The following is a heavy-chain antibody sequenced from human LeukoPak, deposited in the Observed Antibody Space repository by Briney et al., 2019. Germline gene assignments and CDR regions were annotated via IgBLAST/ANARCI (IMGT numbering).Heavy chain of an antibody. Sequence: GGSLRLSCAASGFTFSSYAMSWVRQAPGKGLEWVSAISGSGGSTYYADSVKGRLTISRDNSKNTLYLQMNSLRAEDTAVYYCAKGCKFPSYFDYWGQGTLVTVSS. V-gene: IGHV3-23*01. CDR2: ISGSGGST. D-gene: IGHD4/OR15-4a*01. CDR3: AKGCKFPSYFDY. J-gene: IGHJ4*02. CDR1: GFTFSSYA.